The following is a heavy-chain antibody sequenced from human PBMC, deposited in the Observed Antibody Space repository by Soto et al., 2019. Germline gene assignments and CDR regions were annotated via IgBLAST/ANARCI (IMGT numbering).Heavy chain of an antibody. D-gene: IGHD5-18*01. CDR1: GYTFTSYA. CDR3: ARDQGGIQLWLTL. Sequence: GASVKVSCKASGYTFTSYAMHWVRQAPGQRLEWMEWINAGNGNTKYSQKFQGRVTITRDTSASTAYMELSSLRSEDTAVYYCARDQGGIQLWLTLWGQGTLVTVSS. J-gene: IGHJ4*02. V-gene: IGHV1-3*01. CDR2: INAGNGNT.